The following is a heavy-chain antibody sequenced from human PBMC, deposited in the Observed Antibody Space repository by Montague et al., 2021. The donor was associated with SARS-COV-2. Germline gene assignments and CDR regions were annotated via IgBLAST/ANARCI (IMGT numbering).Heavy chain of an antibody. Sequence: SLRLSCAASGFTFSTYWMSWVRQVPGKGLEWVANIKEDGTEKYYVDSVKGRFTISRDNAKSPLFLHMNSLRADDTAVYYCAKDKWGGLDYWGQGTLVTVSS. CDR1: GFTFSTYW. CDR2: IKEDGTEK. J-gene: IGHJ4*02. CDR3: AKDKWGGLDY. V-gene: IGHV3-7*01. D-gene: IGHD7-27*01.